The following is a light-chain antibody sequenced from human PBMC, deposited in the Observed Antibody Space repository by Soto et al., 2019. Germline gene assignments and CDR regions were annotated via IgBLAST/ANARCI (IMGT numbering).Light chain of an antibody. J-gene: IGLJ2*01. CDR3: SSYAGRVV. CDR2: EGT. CDR1: SSDVGSYNL. V-gene: IGLV2-23*01. Sequence: QSALTQPASVSGSPGQSITISCTGTSSDVGSYNLVSWYQQYPGKAPKLMIYEGTNRPSGVSNRFSGSKSGNTASLTISGLQAEDEAHYYCSSYAGRVVFGGGTQLTVL.